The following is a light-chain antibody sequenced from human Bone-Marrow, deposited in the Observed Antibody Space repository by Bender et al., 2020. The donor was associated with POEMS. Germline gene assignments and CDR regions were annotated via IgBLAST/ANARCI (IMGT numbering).Light chain of an antibody. V-gene: IGLV2-11*01. CDR3: AAWDDSLSGPYV. Sequence: QSALTQPRSVSGSPGQSVIISCSGSSSDVGAYNSVSWYQQHPGKAPKVIIYEVTKRPSGVPDRFSGSKSGTSASLAISGLRSEDEADYYCAAWDDSLSGPYVFGTGTKVTVL. CDR1: SSDVGAYNS. J-gene: IGLJ1*01. CDR2: EVT.